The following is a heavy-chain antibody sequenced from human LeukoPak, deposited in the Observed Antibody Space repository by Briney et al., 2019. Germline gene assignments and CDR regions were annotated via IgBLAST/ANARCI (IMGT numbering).Heavy chain of an antibody. J-gene: IGHJ4*02. CDR1: GGSISSSSHF. Sequence: KPSETLSLTCTVSGGSISSSSHFWGWVRQPPGTGLEWIGSIFYSGSTSYNPSLRSRVTISVDTSKNQSSLKLSSVTAADTAVYYCATQRGSSIAASGDWGQGTLVTVSS. CDR3: ATQRGSSIAASGD. CDR2: IFYSGST. V-gene: IGHV4-39*01. D-gene: IGHD6-13*01.